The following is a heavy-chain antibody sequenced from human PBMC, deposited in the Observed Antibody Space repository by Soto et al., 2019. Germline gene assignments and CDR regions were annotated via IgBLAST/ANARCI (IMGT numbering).Heavy chain of an antibody. Sequence: QMQLVQSGPEVKKPGTSVKVSCKASGFTFTSSAMQWVRQARGQRLEWIGWIVVGSGNTNYAQKFQERVTITRDMSTSTAYMELSSLRSEDTAVYYCAADLYCGGDCYLFDYWGQGTLVTVSS. CDR2: IVVGSGNT. D-gene: IGHD2-21*02. V-gene: IGHV1-58*02. CDR3: AADLYCGGDCYLFDY. J-gene: IGHJ4*02. CDR1: GFTFTSSA.